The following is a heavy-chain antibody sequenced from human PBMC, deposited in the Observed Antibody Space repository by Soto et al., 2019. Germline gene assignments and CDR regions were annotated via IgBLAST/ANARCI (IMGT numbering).Heavy chain of an antibody. V-gene: IGHV3-74*01. CDR1: GLTCRSYW. CDR3: ARVFDSYLSLFLLAVAGTGMYYYYGMDV. Sequence: PGGSLRLSCAASGLTCRSYWMHWVRQAPGKGLVWVSRINSDGSSTSYADSVKGRFTISRDNAKNTLYLQMNSLRAEDTAVYYCARVFDSYLSLFLLAVAGTGMYYYYGMDVWGQGTTVTVSS. CDR2: INSDGSST. D-gene: IGHD6-19*01. J-gene: IGHJ6*02.